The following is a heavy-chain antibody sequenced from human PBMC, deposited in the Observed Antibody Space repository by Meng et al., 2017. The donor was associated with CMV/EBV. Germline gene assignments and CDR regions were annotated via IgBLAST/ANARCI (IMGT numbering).Heavy chain of an antibody. CDR2: IIPIFGTA. J-gene: IGHJ6*02. CDR1: GGTFSSYA. CDR3: ARDPLKRSKDYAQGYYYYYGMDV. V-gene: IGHV1-69*05. D-gene: IGHD4-17*01. Sequence: PVKVSCKASGGTFSSYAISWVRQAPGQGLEWMGGIIPIFGTANYAQKFQGRVTITTDESTSTAYMELSSLRSEGTAVYYCARDPLKRSKDYAQGYYYYYGMDVWGQGTTVTVSS.